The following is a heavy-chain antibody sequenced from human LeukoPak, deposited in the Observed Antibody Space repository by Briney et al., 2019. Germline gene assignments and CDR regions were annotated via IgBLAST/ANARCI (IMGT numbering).Heavy chain of an antibody. J-gene: IGHJ4*02. CDR2: IYHSGST. CDR1: DDSISDYY. Sequence: PSETLSLACTVSDDSISDYYRGWIRQPPGKGLEWIGYIYHSGSTYYNPSLKSRVTISVDRSKNQFSLKLSSVTAADPAVYYCAGETSYYYGSGSYYNDSDYWGQGTLVTVSS. D-gene: IGHD3-10*01. V-gene: IGHV4-59*12. CDR3: AGETSYYYGSGSYYNDSDY.